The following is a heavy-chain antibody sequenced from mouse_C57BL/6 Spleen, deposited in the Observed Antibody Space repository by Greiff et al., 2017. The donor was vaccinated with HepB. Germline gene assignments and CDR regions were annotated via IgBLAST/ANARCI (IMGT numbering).Heavy chain of an antibody. V-gene: IGHV1-81*01. CDR3: ARADYDYPWFAY. Sequence: VKLVESGAELARPGASVKLSCKASGYTFTSYGISWVKQRTGQGLEWIGEIYPRSGNTYYNEKFKGKATLTADKSSSTAYMELRSLTSEDSAVYFCARADYDYPWFAYWGQGTLVTVSA. CDR1: GYTFTSYG. D-gene: IGHD2-4*01. J-gene: IGHJ3*01. CDR2: IYPRSGNT.